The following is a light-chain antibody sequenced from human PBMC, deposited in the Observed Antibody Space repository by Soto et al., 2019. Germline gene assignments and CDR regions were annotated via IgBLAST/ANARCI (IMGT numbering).Light chain of an antibody. CDR3: QEYSSLGT. V-gene: IGKV1-5*03. CDR1: LSIFTW. CDR2: DAS. Sequence: DIHISQSPYSLSASVAYRLTITCRAVLSIFTWLAWYQQKRGKAPKLLIYDASGLESGVPSRFSGSGSGTEFTLTISGLQHDDFASYYCQEYSSLGTFGQGTKVDIK. J-gene: IGKJ1*01.